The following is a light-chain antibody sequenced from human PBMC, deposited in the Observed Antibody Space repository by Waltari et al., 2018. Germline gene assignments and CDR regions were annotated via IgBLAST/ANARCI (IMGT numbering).Light chain of an antibody. J-gene: IGLJ3*02. Sequence: QSVLTQPPSASETPGQRVTISCSGSSSNIGDNVVNWYQQLPGKAPQLLIYRNDQRPSGVPDRFSASKSGTSASLAISGLQSEDEADYYCAAWDDRMNGHWVFGGGTKVTVL. CDR3: AAWDDRMNGHWV. CDR2: RND. V-gene: IGLV1-44*01. CDR1: SSNIGDNV.